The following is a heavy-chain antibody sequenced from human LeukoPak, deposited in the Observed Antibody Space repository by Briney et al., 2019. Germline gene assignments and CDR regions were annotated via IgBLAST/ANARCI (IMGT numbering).Heavy chain of an antibody. V-gene: IGHV4-34*01. CDR3: ARGGDIVVVPAAARNYYYYMDV. CDR1: GGSFSGYY. Sequence: TSETLSLTCAVYGGSFSGYYWSWIRQPPGKGLEWIGEINHSGSTNYNPSLKSRVTISVDTSKNQFSLKLSSVTAADTAVHYCARGGDIVVVPAAARNYYYYMDVWGKGTTVTVSS. D-gene: IGHD2-2*01. CDR2: INHSGST. J-gene: IGHJ6*03.